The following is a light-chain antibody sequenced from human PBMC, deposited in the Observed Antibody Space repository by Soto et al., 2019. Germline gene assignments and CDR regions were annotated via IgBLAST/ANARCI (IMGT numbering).Light chain of an antibody. J-gene: IGKJ4*01. CDR3: QQYFSHPLT. V-gene: IGKV1-5*03. CDR1: QSIGDW. Sequence: DIQMTHAPSTLSASVGDRVTITCRASQSIGDWLAWYQQEPGKAPNLLIYKASSLESGVPSRFSGSGSGTEFTLTISSLQPDDFATYYFQQYFSHPLTFGGGTKVEIK. CDR2: KAS.